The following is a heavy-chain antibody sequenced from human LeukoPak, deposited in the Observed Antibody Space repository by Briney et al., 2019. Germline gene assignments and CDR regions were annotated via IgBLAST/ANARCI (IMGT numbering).Heavy chain of an antibody. Sequence: GGSLRLSCVPSGFNFSTYGMHWVRQAPGKGLQWVASIWYDDTNKYYADSVRARFTISRDNSKNTLYLQMNSLGAEDTAVYYCARAGYCSRTSCPPADYGVDVWGQGTTVTVSS. J-gene: IGHJ6*02. CDR3: ARAGYCSRTSCPPADYGVDV. CDR1: GFNFSTYG. D-gene: IGHD2-2*01. V-gene: IGHV3-33*01. CDR2: IWYDDTNK.